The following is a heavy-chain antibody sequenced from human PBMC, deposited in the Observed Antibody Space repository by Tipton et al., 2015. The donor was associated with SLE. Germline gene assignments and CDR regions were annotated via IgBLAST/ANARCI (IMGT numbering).Heavy chain of an antibody. CDR2: IYYSGST. D-gene: IGHD3-10*01. V-gene: IGHV4-39*07. J-gene: IGHJ4*02. Sequence: TLSLTCTVSGGSISSSSYYWGWIRQPPGKGLEWIGSIYYSGSTYYNPSLKSRVTISVDTSKNQFSLKLSSVTAADTAVYYCARDVSSGLPTLYYFDYWGQGTLVTVSS. CDR1: GGSISSSSYY. CDR3: ARDVSSGLPTLYYFDY.